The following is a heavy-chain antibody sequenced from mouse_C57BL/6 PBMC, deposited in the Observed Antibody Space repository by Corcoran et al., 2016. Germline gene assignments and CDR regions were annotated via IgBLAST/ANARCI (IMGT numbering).Heavy chain of an antibody. J-gene: IGHJ4*01. CDR1: GYTFTDYY. CDR3: VGYYGSSYLYAMDY. V-gene: IGHV1-19*01. Sequence: EVQLQQSGPVLVKPGASVKMSCKASGYTFTDYYMNWVKQSHRKSLEWIGVINPYNGGTSYNQKFKGKATLTVDKSSSTAYMELNSLTSEDSAVYYCVGYYGSSYLYAMDYWGQGTSVTVSS. D-gene: IGHD1-1*01. CDR2: INPYNGGT.